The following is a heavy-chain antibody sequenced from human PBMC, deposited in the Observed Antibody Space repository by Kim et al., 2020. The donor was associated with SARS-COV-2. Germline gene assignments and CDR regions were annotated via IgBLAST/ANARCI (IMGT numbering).Heavy chain of an antibody. V-gene: IGHV3-48*02. Sequence: SVKGRFTISRDNAKNSLYLQMNSLGDEDTAVYYCARDQGPTVTTGGWFDPWGQGTLVTVSS. J-gene: IGHJ5*02. D-gene: IGHD4-17*01. CDR3: ARDQGPTVTTGGWFDP.